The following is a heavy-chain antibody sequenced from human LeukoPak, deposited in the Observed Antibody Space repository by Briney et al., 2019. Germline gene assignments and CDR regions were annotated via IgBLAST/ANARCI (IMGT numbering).Heavy chain of an antibody. CDR3: ARVEVGTNWFDP. V-gene: IGHV4-39*07. CDR2: IYYSGST. J-gene: IGHJ5*02. CDR1: GGSISSSSYY. D-gene: IGHD1-1*01. Sequence: SETLSLTFTVSGGSISSSSYYWGWIRQPPGTGLEWIGSIYYSGSTYYNPSLKSRVTISVDTSKNQFSLKLSSVTAADTAVYYCARVEVGTNWFDPWGQGTLVTVSS.